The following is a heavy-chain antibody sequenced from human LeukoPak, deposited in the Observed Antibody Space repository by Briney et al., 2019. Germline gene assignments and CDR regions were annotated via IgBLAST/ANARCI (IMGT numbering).Heavy chain of an antibody. CDR2: IYTSGST. CDR3: AREKEDCSSTSCYAYYYYMDV. V-gene: IGHV4-61*02. J-gene: IGHJ6*03. D-gene: IGHD2-2*01. Sequence: SETLSLPCTVSGGSINSGSYYWSWIRQPAGKGLEWIGRIYTSGSTNYNPSLKSRVTISVDTSKNQFSLKLSPVTAADRAVYYCAREKEDCSSTSCYAYYYYMDVWGKGTTVTISS. CDR1: GGSINSGSYY.